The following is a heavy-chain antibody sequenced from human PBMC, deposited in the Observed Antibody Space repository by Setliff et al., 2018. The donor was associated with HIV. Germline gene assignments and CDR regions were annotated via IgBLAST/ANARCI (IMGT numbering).Heavy chain of an antibody. D-gene: IGHD5-18*01. Sequence: SETLSLTCAVSGYSISSGYYWGWIRQPPGKGLEWIGAIYHSGSSYYSPSLKSRVTISVDASRNQFSLRLSSVTAADTAVYYCAAWGPRYSYAPYFFDSWGQGTLVTVSS. CDR3: AAWGPRYSYAPYFFDS. J-gene: IGHJ4*02. CDR1: GYSISSGYY. CDR2: IYHSGSS. V-gene: IGHV4-38-2*01.